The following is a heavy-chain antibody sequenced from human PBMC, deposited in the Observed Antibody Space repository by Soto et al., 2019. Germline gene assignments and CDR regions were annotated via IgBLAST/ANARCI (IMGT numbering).Heavy chain of an antibody. J-gene: IGHJ4*02. CDR3: GRDLQIIGFEY. Sequence: SETLSLTCTVSGGSISSGDYYWSWIRQPPGKGLEWIGYIYYSGSTYYNPSLKSRVTISVDTSKNQFSLKLSSVTAADTAVYYCGRDLQIIGFEYWGQGTLVTVFS. V-gene: IGHV4-30-4*01. CDR1: GGSISSGDYY. CDR2: IYYSGST. D-gene: IGHD3-16*02.